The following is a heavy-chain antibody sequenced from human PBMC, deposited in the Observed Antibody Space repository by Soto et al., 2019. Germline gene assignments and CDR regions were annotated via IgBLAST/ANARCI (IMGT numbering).Heavy chain of an antibody. CDR1: GFTFSSYG. V-gene: IGHV3-33*01. J-gene: IGHJ4*02. Sequence: QVQLVESGGGVVQPGRSLRLSCAASGFTFSSYGMHWVRQAPGRGLEGGAVLWYDGSNKYYADSVKGRFTISRDNSKNTLYLQMNSLRAEDTAVYYCARDGYCSGGSCYSVPVFDYWGQGTLVTVSS. CDR3: ARDGYCSGGSCYSVPVFDY. D-gene: IGHD2-15*01. CDR2: LWYDGSNK.